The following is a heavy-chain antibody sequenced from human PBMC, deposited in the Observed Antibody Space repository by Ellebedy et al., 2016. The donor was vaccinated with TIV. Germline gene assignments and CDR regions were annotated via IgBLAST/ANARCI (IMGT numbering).Heavy chain of an antibody. CDR1: GYSFTSYW. CDR3: ARLHCSGSSCYAFYPIDY. CDR2: IYPGDSDT. D-gene: IGHD2-2*01. Sequence: KVSCKGSGYSFTSYWVGWVRQTPGKGLDLMGIIYPGDSDTRYSPSFQGQVTISADKSISTAYLQWSSLKASDTAMYYCARLHCSGSSCYAFYPIDYWGQGTQVIVSS. J-gene: IGHJ4*02. V-gene: IGHV5-51*01.